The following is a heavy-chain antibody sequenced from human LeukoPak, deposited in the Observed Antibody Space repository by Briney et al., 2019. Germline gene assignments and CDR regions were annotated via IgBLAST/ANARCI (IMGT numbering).Heavy chain of an antibody. Sequence: GGSLRLSCAASGFTFSNDWMRWVRQAPGRGGEWVANINQDESEKHYEDSVKGRFTISRDNSKNSLYLQMNSLRAEDTAVYHCARVKSGTYYYFDLRGQGTLVTVSS. V-gene: IGHV3-7*01. CDR3: ARVKSGTYYYFDL. D-gene: IGHD1-26*01. J-gene: IGHJ4*02. CDR1: GFTFSNDW. CDR2: INQDESEK.